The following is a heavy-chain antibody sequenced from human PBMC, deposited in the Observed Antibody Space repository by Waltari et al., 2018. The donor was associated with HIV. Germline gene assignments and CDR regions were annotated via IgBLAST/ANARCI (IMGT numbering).Heavy chain of an antibody. CDR1: RGSVISYF. Sequence: QVQLRESGPGLVKPSETLSLTCSVSRGSVISYFWSWIRQSPGKGLEWIGQIHYSGTVTYNPSLKSRVMISVDSSRNQFFLDLNSVTAADTAVYYCARNWDEFWSGSTHPGLDPWGPGILVTVSS. V-gene: IGHV4-59*02. CDR3: ARNWDEFWSGSTHPGLDP. D-gene: IGHD3-3*01. J-gene: IGHJ5*02. CDR2: IHYSGTV.